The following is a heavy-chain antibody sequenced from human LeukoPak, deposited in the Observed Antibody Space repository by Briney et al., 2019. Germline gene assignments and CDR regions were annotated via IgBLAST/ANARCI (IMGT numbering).Heavy chain of an antibody. CDR3: VRGTPTPGMDY. D-gene: IGHD3-10*01. V-gene: IGHV7-4-1*02. CDR1: GYPFSAHF. CDR2: IDTTTGNP. Sequence: ASVKVSCKASGYPFSAHFLNWVRQAPGQGLEWMGNIDTTTGNPRYAQDFTGRFVFSLDTSVSTAYLQITSLKADDTAAYYCVRGTPTPGMDYWGQGTLVTVSS. J-gene: IGHJ4*02.